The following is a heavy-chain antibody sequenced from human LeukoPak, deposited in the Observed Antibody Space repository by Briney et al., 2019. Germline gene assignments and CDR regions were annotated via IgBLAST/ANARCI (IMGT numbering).Heavy chain of an antibody. CDR2: IGGVAVST. J-gene: IGHJ4*02. V-gene: IGHV3-23*01. Sequence: QPGGSLRLSCAASGFTFSNAWMSWVRQAPGKGLEWVSTIGGVAVSTYYADSVKGRFTISRDNSKNTLYLQMNSLRAEDTAVYYCAKDHKQWLVRGYFDYWGQGTLVTVSS. CDR1: GFTFSNAW. D-gene: IGHD6-19*01. CDR3: AKDHKQWLVRGYFDY.